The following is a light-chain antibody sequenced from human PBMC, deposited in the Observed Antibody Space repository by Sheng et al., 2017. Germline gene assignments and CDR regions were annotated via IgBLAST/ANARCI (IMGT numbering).Light chain of an antibody. V-gene: IGKV3-20*01. CDR3: QQYGSSLPWT. CDR2: GAS. J-gene: IGKJ1*01. Sequence: EIVLTQSPGTLSLSPGERATLSCRASQSFSSSYLTWYQQKPGQAPRLLIHGASTRATDIPDRFSGSGSGTDFTLTISRLEPEDFAVYYCQQYGSSLPWTFGQGTKVEIK. CDR1: QSFSSSY.